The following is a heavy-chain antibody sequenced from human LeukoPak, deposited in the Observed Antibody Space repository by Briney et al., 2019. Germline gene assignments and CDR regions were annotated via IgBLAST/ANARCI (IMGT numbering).Heavy chain of an antibody. CDR2: ISGTGDTT. J-gene: IGHJ4*02. CDR1: GFTFSSYA. CDR3: AKDRQWLVWDY. V-gene: IGHV3-23*01. D-gene: IGHD6-19*01. Sequence: TRGSLRLSCAASGFTFSSYAMSWVRQAPGKGLEWVSAISGTGDTTYYADSVKGRFSISRDNSKNTLHLQMNSMRAEDTAVYYCAKDRQWLVWDYWGQGTLVTVSS.